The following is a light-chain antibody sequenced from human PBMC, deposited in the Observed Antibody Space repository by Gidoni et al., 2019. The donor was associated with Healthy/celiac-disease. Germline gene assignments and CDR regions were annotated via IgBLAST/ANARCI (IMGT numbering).Light chain of an antibody. CDR1: QSVSSY. CDR3: QQRSNWPVT. J-gene: IGKJ2*01. Sequence: IVSTQPPSTLSLSPGERATLSCRSSQSVSSYLAWYQQKPGQAPRLLIYDASNRATGIPARFSGSGSGTDFTLTISSLEPEDFAVYYCQQRSNWPVTFGQGTKLEIK. V-gene: IGKV3-11*01. CDR2: DAS.